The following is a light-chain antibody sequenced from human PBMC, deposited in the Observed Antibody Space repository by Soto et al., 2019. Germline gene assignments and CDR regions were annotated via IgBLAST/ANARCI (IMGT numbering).Light chain of an antibody. Sequence: QSVLTQPPSVSGAPGQRVTISCTGSSSNIGARYDVHWYQQLPGTAPKLLIYGNNNRPSGVPDRFSGSKSGTSASLAITGLQAEDEADYFCQSFDSRLSGVVFGGGTKLTVL. CDR1: SSNIGARYD. V-gene: IGLV1-40*01. CDR2: GNN. J-gene: IGLJ2*01. CDR3: QSFDSRLSGVV.